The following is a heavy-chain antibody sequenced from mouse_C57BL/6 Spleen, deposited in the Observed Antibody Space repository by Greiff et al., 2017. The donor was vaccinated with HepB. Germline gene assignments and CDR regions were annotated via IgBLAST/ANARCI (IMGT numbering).Heavy chain of an antibody. CDR2: IDPETGDT. J-gene: IGHJ3*01. CDR3: AIRGSSGYGFAY. V-gene: IGHV1-15*01. Sequence: VQLQQSGAELVRPGASVTLSCKASGYTFTDYEMHWVKQTPVHGLEWIGAIDPETGDTNYNQKFKGKATLTVDKSSSTAYMQLSSLTSEDSAVYYCAIRGSSGYGFAYWGQGTLVTVSA. D-gene: IGHD3-2*02. CDR1: GYTFTDYE.